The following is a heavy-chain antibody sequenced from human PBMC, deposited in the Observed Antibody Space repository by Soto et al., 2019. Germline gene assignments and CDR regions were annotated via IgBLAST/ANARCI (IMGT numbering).Heavy chain of an antibody. J-gene: IGHJ4*02. D-gene: IGHD3-9*01. CDR3: ARERHYDILTGYQIDY. CDR1: GFIFSDYV. Sequence: LRLSCSASGFIFSDYVMSWVRQTPGKGLEWVSSITGGRGNTLYAESVKGRFTISRDNSKNTLYLQMNSLRAEDTAVYYCARERHYDILTGYQIDYWGQGTLVTVSS. CDR2: ITGGRGNT. V-gene: IGHV3-23*01.